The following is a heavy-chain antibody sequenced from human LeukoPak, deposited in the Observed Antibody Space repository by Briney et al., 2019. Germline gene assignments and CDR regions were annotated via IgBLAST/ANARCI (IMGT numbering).Heavy chain of an antibody. CDR3: ARGWGESSLGFDY. CDR1: GVTCRGYG. V-gene: IGHV3-33*01. CDR2: IWYDGSKK. J-gene: IGHJ4*02. Sequence: GGSLGHSCAAAGVTCRGYGMHWVRQAPGKGLEWVAVIWYDGSKKYYADSVKGRFTISRDNSKNTLYLQIISLRAEDTAVNYCARGWGESSLGFDYWGQGTLASVSS. D-gene: IGHD3-16*02.